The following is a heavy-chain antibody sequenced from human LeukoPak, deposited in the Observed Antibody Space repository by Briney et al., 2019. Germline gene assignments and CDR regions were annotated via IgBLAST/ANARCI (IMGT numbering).Heavy chain of an antibody. CDR1: GFTFSSYG. V-gene: IGHV3-33*01. D-gene: IGHD6-13*01. Sequence: GGSLRLSCAASGFTFSSYGMHWVRQAPGKGLEWVAVIWYDGSNKYYADSVKGRFTISRDNAKNSLYLQMNSLRDEDTAVYYCASSSRGYYYYGMDVWGQGTTVTVSS. CDR3: ASSSRGYYYYGMDV. J-gene: IGHJ6*02. CDR2: IWYDGSNK.